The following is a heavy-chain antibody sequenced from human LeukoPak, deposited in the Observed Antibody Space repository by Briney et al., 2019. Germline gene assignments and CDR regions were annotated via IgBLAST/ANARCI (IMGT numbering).Heavy chain of an antibody. Sequence: GGFLRLSCLTSGFTLSTNAMSWVRQAPGKGLEWISGISGSGASTYYADSVKGRFTISRDDSRNTLYLQMNSLRGDDTAVYYCAKDVGKWESLHFFDYWGQGTLVTVSS. J-gene: IGHJ4*02. CDR1: GFTLSTNA. V-gene: IGHV3-23*01. CDR3: AKDVGKWESLHFFDY. CDR2: ISGSGAST. D-gene: IGHD1-26*01.